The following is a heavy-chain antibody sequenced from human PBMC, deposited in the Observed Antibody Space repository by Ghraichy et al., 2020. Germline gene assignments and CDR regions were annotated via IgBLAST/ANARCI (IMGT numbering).Heavy chain of an antibody. CDR3: AVLASHGVYV. D-gene: IGHD4-17*01. V-gene: IGHV4-30-2*01. J-gene: IGHJ6*02. CDR1: GVSISSADYS. CDR2: IYRNGDA. Sequence: SETLSLTCAISGVSISSADYSWTWVRQPPGKAPEWIGYIYRNGDAYYNPSLRSRVTFSVDRSDKQFYLRLTSVTAADTAIYYCAVLASHGVYVWGQGTTVT.